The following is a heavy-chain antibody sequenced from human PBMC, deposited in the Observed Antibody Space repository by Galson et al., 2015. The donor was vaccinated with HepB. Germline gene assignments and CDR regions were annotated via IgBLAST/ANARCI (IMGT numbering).Heavy chain of an antibody. CDR1: GFTVSKSY. CDR3: ASPFCIGGNCYPLWY. CDR2: IYSGGHA. Sequence: SLRLSCAVSGFTVSKSYVSWVRQAPGKGLEWLSVIYSGGHAFYADSVQGRFTISRDTSKNTVYLQMRSLRAEDTAVYYCASPFCIGGNCYPLWYWGKGTLVTVSS. J-gene: IGHJ4*02. D-gene: IGHD2-15*01. V-gene: IGHV3-53*01.